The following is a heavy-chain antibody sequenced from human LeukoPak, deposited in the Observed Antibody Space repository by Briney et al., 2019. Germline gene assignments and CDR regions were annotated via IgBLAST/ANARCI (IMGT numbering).Heavy chain of an antibody. Sequence: GGSLRLSCAASGFTFSDYYMSWMRQAPGKGLEWVSYISSSSSSTTYADSVKGRFTISRDNAKNSLYLQMNSLRAEDTAVYYCSGGYDSDYFFYYGVDVWGQGTTVTVSS. D-gene: IGHD5-12*01. CDR3: SGGYDSDYFFYYGVDV. CDR1: GFTFSDYY. J-gene: IGHJ6*02. CDR2: ISSSSSST. V-gene: IGHV3-11*06.